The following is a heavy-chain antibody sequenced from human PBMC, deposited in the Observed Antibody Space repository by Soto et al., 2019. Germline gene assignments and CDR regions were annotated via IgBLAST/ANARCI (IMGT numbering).Heavy chain of an antibody. Sequence: GGSLRLSCAASGFIFRNHVLNWVRQAPGKGLEWVSAIDNSGDGSFYADSVKGRFIISRDNSKDTVFLHMNNLRPEDTAFYYCAKIPSRGMIFGAGSWGQGTLVTVPS. CDR2: IDNSGDGS. D-gene: IGHD3-3*01. V-gene: IGHV3-23*05. J-gene: IGHJ5*02. CDR1: GFIFRNHV. CDR3: AKIPSRGMIFGAGS.